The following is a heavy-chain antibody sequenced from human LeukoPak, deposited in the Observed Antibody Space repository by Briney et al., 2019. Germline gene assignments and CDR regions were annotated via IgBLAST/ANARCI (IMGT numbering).Heavy chain of an antibody. V-gene: IGHV1-46*01. CDR1: GYTFTSYY. Sequence: ASVKVSCKASGYTFTSYYMHWVRQAPGQGLEWMGIINPSGGSTSYAQKFQGRVTMTRDTSTSTAYMELTSLRSDDTAVYYCARDHQYDFDYWGQGTLVTVSS. CDR3: ARDHQYDFDY. D-gene: IGHD2-2*01. CDR2: INPSGGST. J-gene: IGHJ4*02.